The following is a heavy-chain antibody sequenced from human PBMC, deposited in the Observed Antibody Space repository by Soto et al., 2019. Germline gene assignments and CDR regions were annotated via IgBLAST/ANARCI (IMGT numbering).Heavy chain of an antibody. CDR1: GFTFTAYW. CDR2: MFPGDSTT. V-gene: IGHV5-51*01. J-gene: IGHJ4*02. CDR3: ARVVIGYCSSTSCPADY. D-gene: IGHD2-2*01. Sequence: VESLKISCNGSGFTFTAYWIGWVGQMPGKGLEWMGIMFPGDSTTRYSPSFQGQVTMSADKSISTAYLQWNSLKASDTAMYYCARVVIGYCSSTSCPADYWGQGALVTVSS.